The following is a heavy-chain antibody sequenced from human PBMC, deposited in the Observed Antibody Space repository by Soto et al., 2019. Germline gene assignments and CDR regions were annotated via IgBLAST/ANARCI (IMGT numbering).Heavy chain of an antibody. V-gene: IGHV1-18*04. D-gene: IGHD5-18*01. CDR3: ARTLGDTAMVNPLGY. J-gene: IGHJ4*02. CDR2: ISAYNGNT. CDR1: GYTFTSYG. Sequence: GASVKVSCKASGYTFTSYGISWGRQAPGQGLEWMGWISAYNGNTNYAQKLQGRVTMTTDTSTSTAYMELRSLRSDDTAVDFCARTLGDTAMVNPLGYWGQGTLVTVLL.